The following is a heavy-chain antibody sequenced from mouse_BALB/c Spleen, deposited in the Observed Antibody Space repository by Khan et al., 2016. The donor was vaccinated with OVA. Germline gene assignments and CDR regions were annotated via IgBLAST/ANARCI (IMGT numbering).Heavy chain of an antibody. V-gene: IGHV3-2*02. Sequence: EVQLQESGPGLVKPSQSLSLTCTVTGYSITSDYAWNWIRQFPGNKLEWMGYISYSCSTSYNPSLKSRISITRDPSKNQFFLQLNSVTTEDTATYYCARDGSRYNYSMDYWGQGTAVTVSS. CDR1: GYSITSDYA. CDR3: ARDGSRYNYSMDY. J-gene: IGHJ4*01. CDR2: ISYSCST. D-gene: IGHD2-3*01.